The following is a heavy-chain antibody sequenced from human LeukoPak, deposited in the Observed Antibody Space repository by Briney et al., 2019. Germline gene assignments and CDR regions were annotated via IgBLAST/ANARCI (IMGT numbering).Heavy chain of an antibody. D-gene: IGHD3-3*01. J-gene: IGHJ3*02. CDR1: GFTFSSYA. Sequence: GGSLRLSCAASGFTFSSYAMHWVRQAPGKGLEWVAVISYDGSNKYYADSVKGRFTISRDNSKNTLYLQMNSLRAEDTAVYYCARVRRFLEWLLFDAFDIWGQGTMVTVSS. V-gene: IGHV3-30-3*01. CDR3: ARVRRFLEWLLFDAFDI. CDR2: ISYDGSNK.